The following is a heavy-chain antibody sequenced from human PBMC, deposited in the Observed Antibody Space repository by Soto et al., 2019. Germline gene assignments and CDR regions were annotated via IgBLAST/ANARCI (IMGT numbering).Heavy chain of an antibody. CDR3: ARDNSFYSNYWFDP. Sequence: QVQLQESGPGLVKPSETLSLTCTVSGGSISSYYWSWIRQPAGKGLEWIGRIYTSGSTNYNPSLKSRVTMSVDTSKNQFSLKLSSVTAADTAVYYCARDNSFYSNYWFDPWGQGTLVTVSS. J-gene: IGHJ5*02. D-gene: IGHD4-4*01. V-gene: IGHV4-4*07. CDR2: IYTSGST. CDR1: GGSISSYY.